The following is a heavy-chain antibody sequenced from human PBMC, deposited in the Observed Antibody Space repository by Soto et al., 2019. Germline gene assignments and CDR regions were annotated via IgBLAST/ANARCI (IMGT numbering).Heavy chain of an antibody. Sequence: SGPSGEPTQTLTLTCTFSGFSLSTSGMCVSWIRQPPGKALEWLARIDWDDDKYYSTSLKTRLTISKDTSKNQVVLTMTNMDPVDTATYYCARMGSTADYFDYWGQGTLVTVSS. V-gene: IGHV2-70*11. CDR3: ARMGSTADYFDY. CDR1: GFSLSTSGMC. CDR2: IDWDDDK. J-gene: IGHJ4*02.